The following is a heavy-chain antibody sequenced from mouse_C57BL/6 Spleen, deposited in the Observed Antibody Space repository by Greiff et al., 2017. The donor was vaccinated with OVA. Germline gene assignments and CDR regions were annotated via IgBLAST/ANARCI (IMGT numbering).Heavy chain of an antibody. CDR1: GYTFTSYG. CDR3: AGPSTEVATGDY. Sequence: QVQLQQSGAELARPGASVKLSCKASGYTFTSYGISWVKQRPGQGLEWIGEIYPRSGNTNYTEKFKGKATLTADKSSSTAYMELRSLTSEDSAVYFCAGPSTEVATGDYWGQGTTLTVSA. CDR2: IYPRSGNT. D-gene: IGHD1-1*01. V-gene: IGHV1-81*01. J-gene: IGHJ2*01.